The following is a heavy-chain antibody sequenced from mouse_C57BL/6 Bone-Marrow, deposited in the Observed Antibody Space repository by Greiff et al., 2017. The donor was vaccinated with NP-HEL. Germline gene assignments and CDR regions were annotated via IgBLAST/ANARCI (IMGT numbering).Heavy chain of an antibody. CDR1: GFTFSDYG. V-gene: IGHV5-17*01. Sequence: EVKLVESGGGLVKPGGSLKLSCAASGFTFSDYGMHWVRQAPEKGLEWVAYISSGSGTIYYSDTVKGRFTICRDNAKNTLFLQMTSLRSEDTAMYYCARNDYFYYFDYWGQGTTLTVSS. D-gene: IGHD2-4*01. CDR3: ARNDYFYYFDY. J-gene: IGHJ2*01. CDR2: ISSGSGTI.